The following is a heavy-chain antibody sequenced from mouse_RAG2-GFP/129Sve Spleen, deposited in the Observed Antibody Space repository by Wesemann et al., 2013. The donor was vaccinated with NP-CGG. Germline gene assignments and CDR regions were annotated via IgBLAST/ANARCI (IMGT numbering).Heavy chain of an antibody. D-gene: IGHD4-1*01. Sequence: QVQLQQPGAELVRPGASVKLSCKASGYTFTSYWINWVKQRPGQGLEWIGNIYPSDSYTNYNQKFKDKATLTVDKSSSTAYMQLSSPTSEDSAVYYCAREGANWDLFDYWGQGTTLTVSS. CDR2: IYPSDSYT. CDR1: GYTFTSYW. CDR3: AREGANWDLFDY. J-gene: IGHJ2*01. V-gene: IGHV1-69*02.